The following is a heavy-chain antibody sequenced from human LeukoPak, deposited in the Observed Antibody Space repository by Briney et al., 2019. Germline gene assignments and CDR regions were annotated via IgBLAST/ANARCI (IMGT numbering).Heavy chain of an antibody. J-gene: IGHJ2*01. CDR2: ISTSGSTM. V-gene: IGHV3-48*03. CDR1: GFTLSSYE. D-gene: IGHD5-12*01. CDR3: AKDQVATSWYFDL. Sequence: GGSLRLSCAASGFTLSSYEMNWVRQAPGKGLEWVSYISTSGSTMYYADSVKGRFTISRDNSKNTLYLQMNSLRAEDTAVYYCAKDQVATSWYFDLWGRGTLVTVSS.